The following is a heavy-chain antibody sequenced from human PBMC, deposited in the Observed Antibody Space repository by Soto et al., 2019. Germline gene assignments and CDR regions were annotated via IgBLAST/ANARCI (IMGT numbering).Heavy chain of an antibody. CDR3: ARYDSSGDFDY. V-gene: IGHV4-30-2*01. D-gene: IGHD3-22*01. CDR1: GASISLVGYS. J-gene: IGHJ4*02. CDR2: ISHRGNT. Sequence: QLHLQESGSGPVKPSQTLSLTCGVSGASISLVGYSWSWIRQPPGKGLEWIGYISHRGNTYYNPSLRSRVTISVDRSKNEFSLNLRSVTAADTAMYYCARYDSSGDFDYWGQGTLVTVSS.